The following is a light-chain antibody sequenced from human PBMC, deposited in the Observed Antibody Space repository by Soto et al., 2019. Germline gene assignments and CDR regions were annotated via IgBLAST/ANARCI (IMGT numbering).Light chain of an antibody. CDR3: QHHDTYPLA. Sequence: IVMTQSPSTLSASVGDSVSLTCRASRGIGTSLAWFQQKPGRTPNLLIYRASTLARGVPARFSGSGSGTEFTLTITSLQPDDFAVYYCQHHDTYPLAFGGWTKV. CDR1: RGIGTS. CDR2: RAS. J-gene: IGKJ4*01. V-gene: IGKV1-5*03.